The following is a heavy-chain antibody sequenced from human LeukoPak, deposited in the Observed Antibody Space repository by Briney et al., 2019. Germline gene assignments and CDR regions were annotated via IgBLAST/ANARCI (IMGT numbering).Heavy chain of an antibody. Sequence: SETLSLTCAVSGDSISSSNWWSWVRQSPGKGLEWIGEIYHSGSTNYNPSLKSRVTISVDKSKNQFSLKLSSVTAVDTAVYYCARDAYSSSYYDLWGQGTLVTVSS. CDR2: IYHSGST. CDR3: ARDAYSSSYYDL. J-gene: IGHJ5*02. CDR1: GDSISSSNW. V-gene: IGHV4-4*02. D-gene: IGHD6-13*01.